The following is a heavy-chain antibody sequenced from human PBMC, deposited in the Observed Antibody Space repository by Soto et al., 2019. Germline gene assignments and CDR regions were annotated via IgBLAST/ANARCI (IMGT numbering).Heavy chain of an antibody. V-gene: IGHV3-23*01. CDR2: ISGSGGST. Sequence: EAQLLESGGGLVQPGGSLRLYCAASGFTFSRYAMSWVRQAPGKGLEWVSAISGSGGSTYYADSVKGRFTISRDNSKNTLYLQMNSLRAEDTAAYYCAKENGYSSSWFEFDYWGQGILVTVSS. CDR1: GFTFSRYA. CDR3: AKENGYSSSWFEFDY. J-gene: IGHJ4*02. D-gene: IGHD6-13*01.